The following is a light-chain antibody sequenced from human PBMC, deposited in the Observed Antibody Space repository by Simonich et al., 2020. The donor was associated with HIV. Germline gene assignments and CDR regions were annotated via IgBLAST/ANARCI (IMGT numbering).Light chain of an antibody. CDR2: EGR. V-gene: IGLV2-23*01. Sequence: QSALTQPASVSGSPGQSITISCTGTSSDVGGYNYVSWYQQHPGKAPKLMIYEGRKRPSGVSTRVSGSKSGNTASLTISGLQAEDEADHYCCSYAGSSTSHVVFGGGTKLTVL. CDR1: SSDVGGYNY. J-gene: IGLJ2*01. CDR3: CSYAGSSTSHVV.